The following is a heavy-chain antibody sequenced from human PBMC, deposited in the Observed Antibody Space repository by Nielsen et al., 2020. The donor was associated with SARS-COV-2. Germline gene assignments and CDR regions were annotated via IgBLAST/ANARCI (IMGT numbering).Heavy chain of an antibody. Sequence: WIRQPPGKGLEWVAVISYDGSNKYYADSVKGRFTISRDNSKNTLYLQMNSLRAEDTAVYYCARDSGPGYSSGWYKYYGMDVWGQGTMVTVSS. V-gene: IGHV3-30*03. CDR2: ISYDGSNK. J-gene: IGHJ6*02. D-gene: IGHD6-19*01. CDR3: ARDSGPGYSSGWYKYYGMDV.